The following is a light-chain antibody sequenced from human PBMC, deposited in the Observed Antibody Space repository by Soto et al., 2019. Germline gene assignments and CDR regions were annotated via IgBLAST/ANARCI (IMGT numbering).Light chain of an antibody. Sequence: DIQMTQSPSTLSASVGDRVTITCRASQSISSWLAWYQQKPGKAPKLLIYKASSLDSGVPSRFSGSGSGTEFTLTISSLQPDDFATYYCQQYNSYSRTFDQGTKVEIQ. CDR2: KAS. V-gene: IGKV1-5*03. CDR1: QSISSW. CDR3: QQYNSYSRT. J-gene: IGKJ1*01.